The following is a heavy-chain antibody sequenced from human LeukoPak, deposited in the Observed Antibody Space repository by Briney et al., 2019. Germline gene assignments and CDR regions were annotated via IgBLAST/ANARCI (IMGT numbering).Heavy chain of an antibody. Sequence: GGSLRLSYAASGFTFSSYSMNWVRQAPGKGLEWVSSISSSSSYIYYADSVKGRFTISRDNAKNSLYLQMNSLRAEDTAVYYCASQVSSSWPTYYYYYYMDVWGKGTTVTVSS. J-gene: IGHJ6*03. V-gene: IGHV3-21*01. CDR1: GFTFSSYS. CDR3: ASQVSSSWPTYYYYYYMDV. D-gene: IGHD6-13*01. CDR2: ISSSSSYI.